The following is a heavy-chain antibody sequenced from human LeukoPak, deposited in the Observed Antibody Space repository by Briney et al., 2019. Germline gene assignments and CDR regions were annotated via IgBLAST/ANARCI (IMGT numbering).Heavy chain of an antibody. J-gene: IGHJ4*02. CDR3: APRYYSSRYAEYYFDF. D-gene: IGHD3-22*01. Sequence: GGSLRLSCAASGFTFSSYAMSWVRQAPGKGLEWVAAIGNSGGSTYYADSVKGRFTISRDNSKNTLDLQMNSLRAEDTAVYYCAPRYYSSRYAEYYFDFWGQGTLVTVSS. V-gene: IGHV3-23*01. CDR1: GFTFSSYA. CDR2: IGNSGGST.